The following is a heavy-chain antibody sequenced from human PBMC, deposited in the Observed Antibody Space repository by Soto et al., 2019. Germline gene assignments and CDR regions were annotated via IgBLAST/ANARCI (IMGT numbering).Heavy chain of an antibody. D-gene: IGHD2-8*01. V-gene: IGHV5-51*01. J-gene: IGHJ4*02. CDR1: GYSFDNYW. CDR2: IYPADSDT. Sequence: EVQLVQSGAEVKKSGESLKISCKGSGYSFDNYWIGWVRQMPGKGLEWMGIIYPADSDTRYSPSFQGQVTISADKSINTAYLQWNSLKASDTAMYYCARRSYCTNGVCSYYFDHWGQGTLVTVSS. CDR3: ARRSYCTNGVCSYYFDH.